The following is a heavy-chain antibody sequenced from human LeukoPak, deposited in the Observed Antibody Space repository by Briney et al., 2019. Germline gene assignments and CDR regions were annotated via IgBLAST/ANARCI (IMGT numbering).Heavy chain of an antibody. V-gene: IGHV3-48*03. Sequence: PGGSLRLSCAASGFTFSSYEMNWVRQAPGKGLEWVSYISSSGSTIYYADSVKGRFTISRDNAKNSLYLQMNSLRAEDTAVYYCARHYSGSYYLAFDIWGQGTMVTVSS. D-gene: IGHD1-26*01. CDR1: GFTFSSYE. CDR2: ISSSGSTI. J-gene: IGHJ3*02. CDR3: ARHYSGSYYLAFDI.